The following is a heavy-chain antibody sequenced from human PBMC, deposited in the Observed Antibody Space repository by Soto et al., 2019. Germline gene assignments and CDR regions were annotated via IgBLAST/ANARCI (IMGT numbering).Heavy chain of an antibody. D-gene: IGHD6-19*01. CDR2: INSDGSGT. CDR3: ARVNTLTSAWPFDY. Sequence: GGSLRLSCEASGFTFSAYWMHWVRQAPGKGLEWVSRINSDGSGTTYADSVQGRFTISRDNAKNTVFLQMTSLRAEDTAVYYCARVNTLTSAWPFDYWGQGALVTVSS. V-gene: IGHV3-74*01. CDR1: GFTFSAYW. J-gene: IGHJ4*02.